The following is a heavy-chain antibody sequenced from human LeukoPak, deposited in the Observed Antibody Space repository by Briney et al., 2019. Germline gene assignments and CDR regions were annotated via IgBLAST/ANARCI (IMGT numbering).Heavy chain of an antibody. D-gene: IGHD3-10*01. CDR2: IYYSGST. CDR1: GGSISSYY. V-gene: IGHV4-59*12. CDR3: ARGRYGSGGYFFDY. J-gene: IGHJ4*02. Sequence: SETPSLTCTVSGGSISSYYWSWIRQPPGKGLEWIGYIYYSGSTNYNPSLKSRVTISVDTSKNQFSLKLSSVTAADTAVYYCARGRYGSGGYFFDYWGRGTLVTVSS.